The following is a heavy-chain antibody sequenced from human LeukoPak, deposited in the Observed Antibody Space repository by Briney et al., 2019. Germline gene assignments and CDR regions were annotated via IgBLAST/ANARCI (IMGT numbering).Heavy chain of an antibody. CDR2: IYSGGST. CDR3: ARVRSSSSCFWFDP. J-gene: IGHJ5*02. V-gene: IGHV3-53*04. Sequence: GGSLRLSCAASGFTVSSNYMSWVRQAPGKGLEWVSVIYSGGSTYYADSVKGRFTISRHNSKNTLYLQMNSLRAEDTAVYYCARVRSSSSCFWFDPWGQGTLVTVSS. CDR1: GFTVSSNY. D-gene: IGHD6-13*01.